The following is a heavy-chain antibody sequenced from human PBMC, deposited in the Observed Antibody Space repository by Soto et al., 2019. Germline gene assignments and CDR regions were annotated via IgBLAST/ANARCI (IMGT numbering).Heavy chain of an antibody. CDR2: IYYSGST. J-gene: IGHJ4*02. D-gene: IGHD4-17*01. V-gene: IGHV4-39*01. CDR1: GGSISSSSYY. Sequence: SETLSLTCTVSGGSISSSSYYWGWIRQPPGKGLEWLGSIYYSGSTYYNPYLKSRVTRPIETSKNQFSLKLSSVTAADTAVYYCARQTVTKIDYWGQGTLVTVSS. CDR3: ARQTVTKIDY.